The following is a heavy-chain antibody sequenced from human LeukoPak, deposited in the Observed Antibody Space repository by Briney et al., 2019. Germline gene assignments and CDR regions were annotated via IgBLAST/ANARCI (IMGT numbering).Heavy chain of an antibody. CDR1: GDSISSSSYS. Sequence: SETLSLTCTVSGDSISSSSYSWGWIRQPPGKGLEWIGSIYNSGSTFFNPSLKSRVTISVDTSKNQFSLKLSSVTAADTAIYYCATRLGSYYKPDYWGQGTLVTVSS. D-gene: IGHD3-10*01. CDR2: IYNSGST. V-gene: IGHV4-39*07. CDR3: ATRLGSYYKPDY. J-gene: IGHJ4*02.